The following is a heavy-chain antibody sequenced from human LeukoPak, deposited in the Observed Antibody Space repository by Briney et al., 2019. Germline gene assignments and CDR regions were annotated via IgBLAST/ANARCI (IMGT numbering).Heavy chain of an antibody. CDR3: AKSWATYYYDSSGYYKYYFDY. CDR2: ISGSGGST. Sequence: GGSLRLSCAASGFTFSSYWMSWVRQAPGKGLEWVSAISGSGGSTYYADSVKGRFTISRDNSKNTLYLQMNSLRAEDTAVYYCAKSWATYYYDSSGYYKYYFDYWGQGTLVTVSS. J-gene: IGHJ4*02. D-gene: IGHD3-22*01. CDR1: GFTFSSYW. V-gene: IGHV3-23*01.